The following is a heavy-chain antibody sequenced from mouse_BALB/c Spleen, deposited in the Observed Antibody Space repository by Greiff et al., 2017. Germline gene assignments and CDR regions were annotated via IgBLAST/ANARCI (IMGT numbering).Heavy chain of an antibody. V-gene: IGHV5-6*01. Sequence: EVQVVESGGDLVKPGGSLKLSCAASGFTFSSYGMSWVRQTPDKRLEWVATISSGGSYTYYPDSVKGRFTISRDNAKNTLYLQMSSLKSEDTAMYYCARHHYGNYFDYWGQGTTLTVSS. D-gene: IGHD2-1*01. CDR3: ARHHYGNYFDY. CDR1: GFTFSSYG. CDR2: ISSGGSYT. J-gene: IGHJ2*01.